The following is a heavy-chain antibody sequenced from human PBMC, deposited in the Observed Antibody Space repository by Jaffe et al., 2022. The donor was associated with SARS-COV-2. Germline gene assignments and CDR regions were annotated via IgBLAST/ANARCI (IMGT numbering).Heavy chain of an antibody. Sequence: QVQLQQWGAGLLKPSETLSLTCAVYGGSFSGYYWSWIRQPPGKGLEWIGEINHSGSTNYNPSLKSRVTISVDTSKNQFSLKLSSVTAADTAVYYCARDGAVGYSSSWYEFHYYYMDVWGKGTTVTVSS. V-gene: IGHV4-34*01. J-gene: IGHJ6*03. CDR1: GGSFSGYY. CDR2: INHSGST. D-gene: IGHD6-13*01. CDR3: ARDGAVGYSSSWYEFHYYYMDV.